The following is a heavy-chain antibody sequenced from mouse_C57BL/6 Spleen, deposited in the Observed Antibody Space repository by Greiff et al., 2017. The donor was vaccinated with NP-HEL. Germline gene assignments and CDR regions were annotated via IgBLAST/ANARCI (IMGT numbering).Heavy chain of an antibody. CDR3: ARLGLYDYDGRFDY. CDR1: GYAFSSYW. Sequence: QVQLKESGAELVKPGASVKISCKASGYAFSSYWMNWVKQRPGKGLEWIGQIYPGDGDTNYNGKFKGKATLTADKSSSTAYMQLSSLTSEDSAVYFCARLGLYDYDGRFDYWGQGTTLTVSS. D-gene: IGHD2-4*01. V-gene: IGHV1-80*01. CDR2: IYPGDGDT. J-gene: IGHJ2*01.